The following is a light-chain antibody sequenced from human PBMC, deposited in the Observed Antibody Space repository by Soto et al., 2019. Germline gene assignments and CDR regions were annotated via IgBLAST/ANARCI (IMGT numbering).Light chain of an antibody. Sequence: QSVLTQPPSASGSPGQSVTISCTGTSSDVGGYNSVSWYQHHPGKAPKLLIYEVSKRPSGVPDRCSASKSDNTASLTVSGLQAEDEADYYCSSYAGSKNLVFGGGTQLTVL. CDR2: EVS. J-gene: IGLJ2*01. CDR3: SSYAGSKNLV. V-gene: IGLV2-8*01. CDR1: SSDVGGYNS.